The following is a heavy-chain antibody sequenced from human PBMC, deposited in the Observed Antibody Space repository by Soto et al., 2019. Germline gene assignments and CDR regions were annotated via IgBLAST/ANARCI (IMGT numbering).Heavy chain of an antibody. CDR1: GYTFSSYY. CDR3: ARDLASETGTTY. Sequence: ASVKVSCKTSGYTFSSYYIHWVRQAPGQGLEWMGIINPNSGNTSYAQKFQGKITMTGDTSTSTVYMELSSLRSEDTAVYYCARDLASETGTTYWGQGTLVTAPQ. V-gene: IGHV1-46*01. CDR2: INPNSGNT. J-gene: IGHJ4*02. D-gene: IGHD1-7*01.